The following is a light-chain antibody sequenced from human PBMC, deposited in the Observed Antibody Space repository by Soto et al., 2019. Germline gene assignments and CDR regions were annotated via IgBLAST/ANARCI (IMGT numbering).Light chain of an antibody. CDR2: AAS. J-gene: IGKJ2*01. V-gene: IGKV1-39*01. CDR1: QSITNY. Sequence: DIQMTQSPSALSVSVGDRVTITCRASQSITNYLKWYQQKPRKAPKLLVYAASSLQSGVPSRFSGNGSGTDFPLTISSLPPEDFASYYCQQSDRYPYTFGQGTKLEIK. CDR3: QQSDRYPYT.